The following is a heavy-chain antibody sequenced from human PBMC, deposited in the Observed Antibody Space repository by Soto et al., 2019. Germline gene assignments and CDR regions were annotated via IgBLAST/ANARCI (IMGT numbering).Heavy chain of an antibody. Sequence: SPTLSLTCAISGDSVSSNSAAWNWIRQSPSRGLEWLGRTYYRSKWYNDYAVSVKSRITINPDTSKNQFSLQLNSVTPEDTAVYYCARDGRIAVATIFDYWGQGTLVTVSS. J-gene: IGHJ4*02. V-gene: IGHV6-1*01. CDR3: ARDGRIAVATIFDY. D-gene: IGHD6-19*01. CDR1: GDSVSSNSAA. CDR2: TYYRSKWYN.